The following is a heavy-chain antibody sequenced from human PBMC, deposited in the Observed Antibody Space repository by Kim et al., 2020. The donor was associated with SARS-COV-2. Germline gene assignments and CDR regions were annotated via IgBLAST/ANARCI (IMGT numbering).Heavy chain of an antibody. V-gene: IGHV3-15*01. J-gene: IGHJ4*02. CDR2: IKSKTDGGTT. CDR1: GFTFSNAW. Sequence: GGSLRLSCAASGFTFSNAWMSWVRQAPRKGLEWVGRIKSKTDGGTTDYAAPVKGRFTISRDDSKNTLYLQMNSLKTEDTAVYYCTTVGSYYYDSSGGRLLDYWGQGTLVTVSS. CDR3: TTVGSYYYDSSGGRLLDY. D-gene: IGHD3-22*01.